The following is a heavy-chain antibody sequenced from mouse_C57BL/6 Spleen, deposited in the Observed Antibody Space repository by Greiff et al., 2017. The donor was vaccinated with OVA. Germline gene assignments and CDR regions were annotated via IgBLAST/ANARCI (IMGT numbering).Heavy chain of an antibody. Sequence: QVTLKVSGPGILQPSQTLSLTCSFSGFSLSTFGMGVSWIRQPSGKGLEWLAHIWWDDDKYYNPALKSRLTISKDTSKNQVFLKIANVDTADTATYYCVRIDDYDGTYAYWGQGTLDTVSA. J-gene: IGHJ3*01. D-gene: IGHD2-4*01. CDR2: IWWDDDK. CDR1: GFSLSTFGMG. V-gene: IGHV8-8*01. CDR3: VRIDDYDGTYAY.